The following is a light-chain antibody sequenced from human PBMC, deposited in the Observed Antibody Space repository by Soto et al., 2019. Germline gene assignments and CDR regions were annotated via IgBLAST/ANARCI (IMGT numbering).Light chain of an antibody. V-gene: IGKV3D-20*02. CDR1: QSVSSSY. Sequence: EIVLTQSPGTLSLSPGERATLSWRASQSVSSSYLAWYQQKPGQAPRLLIYGASSRATGIPDRFSGGGSGTDFTLTISSLEPEDFAVYYCHQRFNWPLTFGGGTKVDIK. CDR2: GAS. J-gene: IGKJ4*01. CDR3: HQRFNWPLT.